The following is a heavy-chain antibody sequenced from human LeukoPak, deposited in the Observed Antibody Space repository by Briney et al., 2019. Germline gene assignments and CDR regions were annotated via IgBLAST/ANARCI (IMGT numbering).Heavy chain of an antibody. CDR2: INHSGST. D-gene: IGHD5-18*01. CDR3: AKGHGVRPLWVY. CDR1: GGSFSGYY. Sequence: SETLSLTCAVYGGSFSGYYWSWIRRPPGKGLEWIGEINHSGSTNYNPSLKSRVTISVDTSKNQFSLKLSSVTAADTAVYYCAKGHGVRPLWVYWGQGTLVTVSS. V-gene: IGHV4-34*01. J-gene: IGHJ4*02.